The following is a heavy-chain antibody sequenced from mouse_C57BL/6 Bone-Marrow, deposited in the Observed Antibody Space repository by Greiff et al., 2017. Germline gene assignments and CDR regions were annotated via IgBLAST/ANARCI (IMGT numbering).Heavy chain of an antibody. CDR1: GYTFTSYW. J-gene: IGHJ2*01. CDR2: IDPSDSYP. CDR3: ARVGAWTTVVFDY. Sequence: QVQLKQPGAELVKPGASVKLSCKASGYTFTSYWMQWVKQRPGPGLEWIGEIDPSDSYPNFNQQLKGKATLTVNTSSSTAYMQRSSLTSEASAVYYCARVGAWTTVVFDYWGQGTTLTVSS. V-gene: IGHV1-50*01. D-gene: IGHD1-1*01.